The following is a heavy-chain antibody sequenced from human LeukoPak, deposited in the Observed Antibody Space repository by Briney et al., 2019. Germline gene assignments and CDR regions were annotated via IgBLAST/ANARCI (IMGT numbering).Heavy chain of an antibody. CDR3: TTPTI. V-gene: IGHV3-15*01. D-gene: IGHD4/OR15-4a*01. Sequence: GGSLRLSCAASGFTFSNAWMSWVRQAPGKGLEWVGRIKSKIDGGTTDYAAPVKGRFTISRDDSKNTLYLQMSSLKTEDTAVYYCTTPTIWGQGTLVTVSS. CDR2: IKSKIDGGTT. J-gene: IGHJ4*02. CDR1: GFTFSNAW.